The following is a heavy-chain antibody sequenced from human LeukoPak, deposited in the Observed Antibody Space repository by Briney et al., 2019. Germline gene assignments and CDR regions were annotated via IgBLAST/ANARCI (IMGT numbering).Heavy chain of an antibody. CDR2: ISAYNGNT. CDR1: GYTFTSYG. D-gene: IGHD2-2*02. CDR3: ARGYCSSTSCYTGTFLDY. J-gene: IGHJ4*02. V-gene: IGHV1-18*01. Sequence: ASVKVSCKASGYTFTSYGISWVRQAPGQGLEWMGWISAYNGNTNYAQKLQGRVTMTTDTSTSTAYMELRSLRSDDTAVYYCARGYCSSTSCYTGTFLDYWGQGTLVTVSS.